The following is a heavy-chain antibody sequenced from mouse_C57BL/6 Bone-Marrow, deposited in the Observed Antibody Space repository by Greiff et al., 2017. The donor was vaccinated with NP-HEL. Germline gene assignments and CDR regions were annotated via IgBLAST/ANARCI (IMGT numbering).Heavy chain of an antibody. Sequence: EVNVVESGGGLVKPGGSLKLSCAASGFTFSSYAMSWVRQTPEKRLEWVATISDGGSYTYYPDNVKGRFTISRDNAKNNLYLQMSHLKSEDTAMYYCARVNYGSSFAYWGQGTLVTVSA. D-gene: IGHD1-1*01. V-gene: IGHV5-4*03. CDR2: ISDGGSYT. CDR1: GFTFSSYA. J-gene: IGHJ3*01. CDR3: ARVNYGSSFAY.